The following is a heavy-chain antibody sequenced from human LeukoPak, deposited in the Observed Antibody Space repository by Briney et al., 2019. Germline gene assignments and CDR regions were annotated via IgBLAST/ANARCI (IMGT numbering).Heavy chain of an antibody. D-gene: IGHD3-10*01. J-gene: IGHJ4*02. CDR2: IWYDGSNK. V-gene: IGHV3-33*01. Sequence: GGSLRLSCAASGFTFSSYGMHWVRQAPGKGLEWVAVIWYDGSNKYYADSVKGRFTISRDNSKNTLYLQMNSLRAEDTAVYYCARSWMVQSGYFDYWGQGTLVTVSS. CDR3: ARSWMVQSGYFDY. CDR1: GFTFSSYG.